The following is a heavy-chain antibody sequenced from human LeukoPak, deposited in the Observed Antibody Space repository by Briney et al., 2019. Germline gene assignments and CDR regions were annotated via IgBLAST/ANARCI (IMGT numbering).Heavy chain of an antibody. Sequence: GGSLRLSCAASGFTFRSHAMTWVRQAPGKGLEWVSGISNGGGSTYCADSVKGHFTISRDNSKNTLYLQLNSLRAEDTAVYYCAKESGSYPIRNALDYWGQGTLVTVSS. V-gene: IGHV3-23*01. CDR2: ISNGGGST. D-gene: IGHD1-26*01. CDR3: AKESGSYPIRNALDY. CDR1: GFTFRSHA. J-gene: IGHJ4*02.